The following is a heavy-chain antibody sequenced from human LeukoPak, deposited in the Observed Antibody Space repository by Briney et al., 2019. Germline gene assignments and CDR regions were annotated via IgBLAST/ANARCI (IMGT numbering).Heavy chain of an antibody. CDR2: ISGDGGST. D-gene: IGHD3-22*01. J-gene: IGHJ4*02. V-gene: IGHV3-43*02. CDR1: GFTFDDYA. CDR3: AKSRSDSSGYYTLDY. Sequence: GGSLRLSCAASGFTFDDYAMHWVRQAPGKGLEWVSLISGDGGSTYYADSVKGRFTNSRDNSKNSLYPQMNSLRTEDTALYYCAKSRSDSSGYYTLDYWGQGTLVTVSS.